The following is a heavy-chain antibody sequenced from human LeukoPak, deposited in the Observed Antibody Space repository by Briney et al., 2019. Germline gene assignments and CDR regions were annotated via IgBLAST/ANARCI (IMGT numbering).Heavy chain of an antibody. Sequence: SGGSLRLSCAASGFTFSSYAMSWVRQAPGKGLEWVAIINPDGSQGSYVDSVKGRFAISRDNALNSLFLQMNSLSAEDTAVYYCARDPAYGALDIWGQGTTVTVSS. CDR1: GFTFSSYA. J-gene: IGHJ3*02. CDR3: ARDPAYGALDI. D-gene: IGHD2-21*01. V-gene: IGHV3-7*01. CDR2: INPDGSQG.